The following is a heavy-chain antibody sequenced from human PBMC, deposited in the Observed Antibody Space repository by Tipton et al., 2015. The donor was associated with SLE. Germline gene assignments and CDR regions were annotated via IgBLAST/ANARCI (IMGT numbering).Heavy chain of an antibody. Sequence: TLSLTCTVSGGSISTYYLSWIRQPPGEGMEWIGEVKYRGSTNYSPSPKSRVTISVDTSKNQFSLKLSSVIAADTAVYYCARRYDFWSGYYSHWGQGTLVTVSS. V-gene: IGHV4-34*01. J-gene: IGHJ4*02. D-gene: IGHD3-3*01. CDR3: ARRYDFWSGYYSH. CDR2: VKYRGST. CDR1: GGSISTYY.